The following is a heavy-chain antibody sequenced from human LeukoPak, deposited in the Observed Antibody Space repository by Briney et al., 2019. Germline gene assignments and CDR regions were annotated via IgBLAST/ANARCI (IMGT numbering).Heavy chain of an antibody. CDR2: INYSGST. CDR3: ARYVVYGSGKYYFDY. J-gene: IGHJ4*02. Sequence: SETLSLTCTVSGGSTSSSTYYWDWIRQPPGKGLEWIASINYSGSTYYNPSLKSRVTISVDTSENQFSLKLSSVTAADTAVYYCARYVVYGSGKYYFDYWGQGTLVTVSS. V-gene: IGHV4-39*01. D-gene: IGHD3-10*01. CDR1: GGSTSSSTYY.